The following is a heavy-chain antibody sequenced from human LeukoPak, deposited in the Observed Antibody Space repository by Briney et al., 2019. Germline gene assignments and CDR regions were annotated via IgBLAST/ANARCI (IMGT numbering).Heavy chain of an antibody. CDR1: GFTFSSYS. CDR3: ARGGTSMGATKRGGFDY. Sequence: GGSLRLSCAASGFTFSSYSMSWIRQPPEKGLEWVSYISSSGSTIYYADSVKGRFTISRDNAKNSLYLQMNSLRAEDTAVYYRARGGTSMGATKRGGFDYWGQGTLVTVSS. D-gene: IGHD1-26*01. J-gene: IGHJ4*02. CDR2: ISSSGSTI. V-gene: IGHV3-48*04.